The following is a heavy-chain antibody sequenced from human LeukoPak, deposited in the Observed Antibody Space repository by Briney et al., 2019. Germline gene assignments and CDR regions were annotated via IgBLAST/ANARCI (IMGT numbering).Heavy chain of an antibody. V-gene: IGHV4-61*01. CDR2: IHYSGST. CDR1: GGSVSSGSYY. CDR3: ARDKGYCSSTSCYGLDY. J-gene: IGHJ4*02. Sequence: PSETLSLTCTVSGGSVSSGSYYWSWIRQPPGKGLEWIGYIHYSGSTNYNPSLESRVIISVDTSKNQFSLKLNSVTAADTAVYYCARDKGYCSSTSCYGLDYWGQGTLVTVSS. D-gene: IGHD2-2*01.